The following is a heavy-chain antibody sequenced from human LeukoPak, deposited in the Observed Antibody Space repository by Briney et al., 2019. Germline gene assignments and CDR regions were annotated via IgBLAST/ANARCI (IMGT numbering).Heavy chain of an antibody. CDR2: IYTSGST. Sequence: SETLSLTCTVSGGSISSYYWSWIRQPARKGLEWIGRIYTSGSTNYNPSLKSRVTMSVDTSKNQFSLKLSSVTAADTAVYYCARELSWFGELEVNFDYWGQGTLVTVSS. J-gene: IGHJ4*02. V-gene: IGHV4-4*07. D-gene: IGHD3-10*01. CDR3: ARELSWFGELEVNFDY. CDR1: GGSISSYY.